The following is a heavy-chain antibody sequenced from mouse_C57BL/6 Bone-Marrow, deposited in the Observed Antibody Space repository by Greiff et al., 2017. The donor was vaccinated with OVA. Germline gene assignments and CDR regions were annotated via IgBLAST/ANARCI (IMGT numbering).Heavy chain of an antibody. Sequence: EVKLMESGGGLVKPGGSLKLSCAASGFTFSSYAMSWVRQTPEKRLEWVATISDGGSYTYYPDNVKGRFTISRDNAKNNLYLQMSHLKSEDTAMYYCARAMVTNWYFDVWGTGTTVTVSS. CDR1: GFTFSSYA. CDR3: ARAMVTNWYFDV. CDR2: ISDGGSYT. D-gene: IGHD2-2*01. J-gene: IGHJ1*03. V-gene: IGHV5-4*03.